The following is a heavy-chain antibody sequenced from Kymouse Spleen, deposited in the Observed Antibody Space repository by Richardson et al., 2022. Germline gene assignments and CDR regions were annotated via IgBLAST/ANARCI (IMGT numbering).Heavy chain of an antibody. CDR1: GGSISSGGYY. V-gene: IGHV4-31*03. J-gene: IGHJ6*02. CDR2: IYYSGST. Sequence: QVQLQESGPGLVKPSQTLSLTCTVSGGSISSGGYYWSWIRQHPGKGLEWIGYIYYSGSTYYNPSLKSRVTISVDTSKNQFSLKLSSVTAADTAVYYCARGTMIVGYYYYGMDVWGQGTTVTVSS. CDR3: ARGTMIVGYYYYGMDV. D-gene: IGHD3-22*01.